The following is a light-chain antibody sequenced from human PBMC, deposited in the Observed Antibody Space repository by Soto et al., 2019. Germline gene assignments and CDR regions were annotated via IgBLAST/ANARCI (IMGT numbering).Light chain of an antibody. CDR2: GAS. V-gene: IGKV3-15*01. J-gene: IGKJ3*01. Sequence: EIVMTQSPATLSVSPGERATLSCRASQSVSSNLAWYQQKPGQAPRLLIYGASTRATGIPARFSGSGSGTEFTHTISRLQSKDFAVYYCQQYNNWPPFTFGPGTKVDIK. CDR1: QSVSSN. CDR3: QQYNNWPPFT.